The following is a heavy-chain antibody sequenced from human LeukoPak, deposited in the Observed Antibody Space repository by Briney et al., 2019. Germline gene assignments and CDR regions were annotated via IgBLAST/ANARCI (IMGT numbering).Heavy chain of an antibody. CDR2: INGDASSI. J-gene: IGHJ4*02. Sequence: GGSLRLSCAASGFTFSNYWMQWVRQAPGKGLVWVSRINGDASSISYADSVKGRFTISKDNAKNTVSLQMNNLRAEDTAVYYCARGAGYNYPYYFDYWGQGTLVTVSS. D-gene: IGHD5-24*01. V-gene: IGHV3-74*01. CDR1: GFTFSNYW. CDR3: ARGAGYNYPYYFDY.